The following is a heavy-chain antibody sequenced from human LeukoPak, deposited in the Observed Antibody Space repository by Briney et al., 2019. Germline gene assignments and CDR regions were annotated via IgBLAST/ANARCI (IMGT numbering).Heavy chain of an antibody. D-gene: IGHD1-1*01. CDR2: IYASGAT. V-gene: IGHV4-4*07. CDR3: ARGMLEARQSSATNWFDT. Sequence: SETLSLTCSVSGGCLSSYSWSWIRQPPGKGLEWIGRIYASGATIYNPSLQSRISISVDTSNNHFSLHLTSVTAADTAVYYCARGMLEARQSSATNWFDTWGQETLVTVPS. J-gene: IGHJ5*02. CDR1: GGCLSSYS.